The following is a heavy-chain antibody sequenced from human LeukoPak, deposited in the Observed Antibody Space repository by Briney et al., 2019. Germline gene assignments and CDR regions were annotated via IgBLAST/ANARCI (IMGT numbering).Heavy chain of an antibody. CDR3: AKGGSGWYSAR. D-gene: IGHD6-19*01. J-gene: IGHJ4*02. Sequence: GGSLRLSCAASGFTFSSYAMSWVRQAPGKGLEWVSAISGSGGSTYYADSVKGRFTISRDNSKNTLCLQMNSLRAEDTAVYYCAKGGSGWYSARWGQGTLVTVSS. V-gene: IGHV3-23*01. CDR1: GFTFSSYA. CDR2: ISGSGGST.